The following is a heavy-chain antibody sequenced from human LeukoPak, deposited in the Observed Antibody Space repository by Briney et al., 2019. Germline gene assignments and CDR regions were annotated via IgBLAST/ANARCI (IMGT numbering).Heavy chain of an antibody. CDR3: AREGGKSTGSYGPHAFDI. Sequence: SETLSLTCTVSGDAISNYYWSWIRQPPGKGLEWIGYIYTSGSTNYNPSLKSRLTISVDTSKNQFSLKLSSVTAADTAVYYCAREGGKSTGSYGPHAFDIWGQGTMVTVSS. J-gene: IGHJ3*02. CDR1: GDAISNYY. V-gene: IGHV4-4*09. D-gene: IGHD1-26*01. CDR2: IYTSGST.